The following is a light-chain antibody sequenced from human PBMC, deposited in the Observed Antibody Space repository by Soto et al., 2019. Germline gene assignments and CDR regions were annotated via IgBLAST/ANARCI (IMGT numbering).Light chain of an antibody. CDR2: AAS. CDR3: QQYNSYSWT. J-gene: IGKJ1*01. V-gene: IGKV1-5*01. Sequence: DIPMTQSPSTLSASLGDRVTITCRASQRISSWLAWYQQKPGKAPRLLIYAASSLKSGVPSRFSGSGSGTEFTLTISSLQPDDFATYYCQQYNSYSWTFGQGTKVEIK. CDR1: QRISSW.